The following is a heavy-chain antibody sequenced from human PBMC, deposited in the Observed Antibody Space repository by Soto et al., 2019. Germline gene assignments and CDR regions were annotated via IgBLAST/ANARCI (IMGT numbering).Heavy chain of an antibody. CDR3: ARGGRGYVWFNEF. D-gene: IGHD3-22*01. CDR2: IIPIFGTA. Sequence: QEQLVQSGAEVKKPGSSVKVSCKASGGIFSSYAISWVRQAPGQGLEWMGGIIPIFGTANDEQKFQGRVKNNADESTNTAYMELSSLKSEDTGIYYCARGGRGYVWFNEFWGQGTLVTVAS. J-gene: IGHJ4*02. V-gene: IGHV1-69*01. CDR1: GGIFSSYA.